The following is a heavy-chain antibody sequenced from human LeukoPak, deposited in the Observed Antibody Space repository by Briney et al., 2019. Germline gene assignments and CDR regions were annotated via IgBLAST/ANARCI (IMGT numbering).Heavy chain of an antibody. Sequence: PGGSLRLSCAASGFTFSSYGMHWVRQAPGKGLEWVSVISYDGSNKYYADSVKGRFTISRDNSKNTLYLQMNSLRAEDTAVYYCAKGGVADLPLDYWGQGTLVTVSS. D-gene: IGHD6-19*01. CDR1: GFTFSSYG. J-gene: IGHJ4*02. CDR2: ISYDGSNK. V-gene: IGHV3-30*18. CDR3: AKGGVADLPLDY.